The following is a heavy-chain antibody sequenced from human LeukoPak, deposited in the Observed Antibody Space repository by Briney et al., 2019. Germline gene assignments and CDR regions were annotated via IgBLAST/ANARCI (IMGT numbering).Heavy chain of an antibody. Sequence: SETLSLTCTVSGGSISSGGYHWSWIRQHPGEGLEWIGYIYYSGSTYYNPSLKSRVTISVDTSKNQFSLKLSSVTAADTAVYYCARSGGNSYWPLPFDIWGQGTMVTVSS. CDR3: ARSGGNSYWPLPFDI. CDR2: IYYSGST. V-gene: IGHV4-31*03. CDR1: GGSISSGGYH. D-gene: IGHD4-23*01. J-gene: IGHJ3*02.